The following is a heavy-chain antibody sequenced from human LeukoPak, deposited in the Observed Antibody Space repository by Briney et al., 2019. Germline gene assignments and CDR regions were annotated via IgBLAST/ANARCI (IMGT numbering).Heavy chain of an antibody. J-gene: IGHJ2*01. Sequence: SETLSLTCAVYGGSFSGYYWSWIRQPPGKGLEWIGEINHSGSTNYNPSLKSRVTISVDTSKNQFSLKLSSVTAADTAVYYCASLTPHYDFWSGYSNYWYFDLWGRGTLVTVSS. CDR3: ASLTPHYDFWSGYSNYWYFDL. D-gene: IGHD3-3*01. V-gene: IGHV4-34*01. CDR1: GGSFSGYY. CDR2: INHSGST.